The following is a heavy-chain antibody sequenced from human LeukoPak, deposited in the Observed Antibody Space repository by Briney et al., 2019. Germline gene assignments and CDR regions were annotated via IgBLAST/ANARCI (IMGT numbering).Heavy chain of an antibody. D-gene: IGHD2-2*01. CDR2: IIPIFGTA. CDR1: GGTFSSYA. J-gene: IGHJ5*02. CDR3: ASYVPAARGRWFDP. Sequence: SVKVSCKASGGTFSSYAISWVRQAPGQGLEWMGGIIPIFGTANYAQKFQGRVTITADESTNTAYMELSSLRSEDTAVYYCASYVPAARGRWFDPWGQGTLVTVSS. V-gene: IGHV1-69*13.